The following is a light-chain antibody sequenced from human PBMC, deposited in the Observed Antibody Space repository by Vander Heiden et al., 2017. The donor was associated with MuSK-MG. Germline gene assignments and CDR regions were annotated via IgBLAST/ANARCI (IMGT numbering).Light chain of an antibody. CDR3: QQYDNLPLT. CDR1: QDISNY. J-gene: IGKJ4*01. Sequence: DIQMTQSPSSLSASVGDRVTITCQASQDISNYLNWYQQKPGKAPKLLIYDASNLETAVPSRFSGSGSGTDFTFTISSLQPEDIATYYCQQYDNLPLTFGGGTKVEIK. CDR2: DAS. V-gene: IGKV1-33*01.